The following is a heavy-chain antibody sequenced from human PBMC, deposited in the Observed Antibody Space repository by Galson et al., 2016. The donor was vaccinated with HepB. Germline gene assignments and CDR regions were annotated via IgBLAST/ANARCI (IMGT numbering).Heavy chain of an antibody. Sequence: SLRLSCAASGFTFSRYEMNWVRQAPGKGLEWVSYISSSGTTIYYAGSVKGRFTISRDNAKNSLYLQMNSRRAEDTAVYYCAREPVRLDDLLTGPPKNPDYWGQGTLVTVSS. CDR2: ISSSGTTI. J-gene: IGHJ4*02. CDR1: GFTFSRYE. V-gene: IGHV3-48*03. D-gene: IGHD3-9*01. CDR3: AREPVRLDDLLTGPPKNPDY.